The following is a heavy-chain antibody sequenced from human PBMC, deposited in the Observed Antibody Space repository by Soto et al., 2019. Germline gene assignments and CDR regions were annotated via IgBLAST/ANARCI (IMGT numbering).Heavy chain of an antibody. D-gene: IGHD3-10*01. V-gene: IGHV3-7*05. CDR1: GFTLSNFW. CDR3: VRDSGSGGFYKLDL. CDR2: IKQDESEK. J-gene: IGHJ5*02. Sequence: GGSLRLSCAASGFTLSNFWMSWVRQAPGKGLEWVANIKQDESEKYYVDSVEGRFTISRDNAKNSLSLQMNSLRAEDTAVYYCVRDSGSGGFYKLDLWGQGVLVTVSS.